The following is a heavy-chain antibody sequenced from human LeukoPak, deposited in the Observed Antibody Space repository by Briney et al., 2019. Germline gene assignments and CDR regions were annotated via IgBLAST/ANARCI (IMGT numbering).Heavy chain of an antibody. CDR1: GFTFSSYG. Sequence: GGSLRLSCAASGFTFSSYGMHWVRQAPGKGLEWVAFIRYDGSNKYYADYVRGRFTISRDSSKNTLYLQMNSLRAEDTAMYYCAKEGSDDYWGQGTLVTVSS. CDR3: AKEGSDDY. J-gene: IGHJ4*02. CDR2: IRYDGSNK. V-gene: IGHV3-30*02.